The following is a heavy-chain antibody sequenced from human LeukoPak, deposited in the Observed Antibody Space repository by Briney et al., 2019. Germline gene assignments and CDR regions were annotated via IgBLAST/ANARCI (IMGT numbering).Heavy chain of an antibody. CDR2: ISNTGSDT. Sequence: PGGSLRLSCAASGFTFSNYAMSWVRQAPGKGLEWVSTISNTGSDTYYADSVKGRFTISRDNSENTLYLQMNNLRAEDTAIHYCAKVPYSDYGSGRPPFMDVWGQGTTDGVSS. CDR1: GFTFSNYA. V-gene: IGHV3-23*01. CDR3: AKVPYSDYGSGRPPFMDV. D-gene: IGHD3-10*01. J-gene: IGHJ6*02.